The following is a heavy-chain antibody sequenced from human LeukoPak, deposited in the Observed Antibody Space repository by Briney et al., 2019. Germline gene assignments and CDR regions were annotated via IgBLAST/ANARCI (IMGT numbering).Heavy chain of an antibody. CDR2: INPNSGGT. D-gene: IGHD1-26*01. CDR3: ARALSWDRLGLLTVVY. V-gene: IGHV1-2*02. CDR1: GYTFTGYY. Sequence: AAVKVSCKASGYTFTGYYMHWVRQAPGQGLEWMGWINPNSGGTNYAQKFQGRVTMTWDTSISTAYMELSRLRSDDTAVYYCARALSWDRLGLLTVVYWGQGTLVTVSS. J-gene: IGHJ4*02.